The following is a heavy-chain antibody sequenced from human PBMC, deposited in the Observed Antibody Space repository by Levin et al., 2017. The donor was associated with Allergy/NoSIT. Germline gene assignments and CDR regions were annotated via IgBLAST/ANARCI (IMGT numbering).Heavy chain of an antibody. CDR1: GFTFSSYE. CDR2: ISSSGSTI. J-gene: IGHJ6*02. V-gene: IGHV3-48*03. D-gene: IGHD2-2*02. CDR3: VASRAVVPAAIWGRYYYYGMDG. Sequence: GESLKISCAASGFTFSSYEMNWVRQAPGKGLEWVSYISSSGSTIYYADSVKGRFTISRDNAKNSLYLQMNSLRAEDTAVYYCVASRAVVPAAIWGRYYYYGMDGWGQGTTVTVSS.